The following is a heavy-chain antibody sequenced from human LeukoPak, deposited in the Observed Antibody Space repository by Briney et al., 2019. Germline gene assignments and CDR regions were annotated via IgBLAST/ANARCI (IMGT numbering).Heavy chain of an antibody. CDR1: GYTFIAYY. J-gene: IGHJ4*02. Sequence: ASVKVSFKASGYTFIAYYMHWGRQAPGQGLEWMGWINPNSGGTNYAQKFQGRVTMTRDTSITTAYMELTSLRSDDTAVYYCARDLFYSVSGTYYNVGRVFNYWGQGTLVTVSS. CDR2: INPNSGGT. D-gene: IGHD3-10*01. CDR3: ARDLFYSVSGTYYNVGRVFNY. V-gene: IGHV1-2*02.